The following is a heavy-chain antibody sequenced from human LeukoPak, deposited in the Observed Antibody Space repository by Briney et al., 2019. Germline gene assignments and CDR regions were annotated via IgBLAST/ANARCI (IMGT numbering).Heavy chain of an antibody. J-gene: IGHJ3*02. CDR2: INPSGGST. CDR1: GYTFTSYD. D-gene: IGHD2-15*01. Sequence: GASVKVSCKASGYTFTSYDMHWVRQAPGQGLEWMGIINPSGGSTIYAQKFQGRFTMTRDTSTSTVYMELSSLRSEDTAVYYCARDVDCSSGSCYFAFDIWGQGTMVTVSS. V-gene: IGHV1-46*01. CDR3: ARDVDCSSGSCYFAFDI.